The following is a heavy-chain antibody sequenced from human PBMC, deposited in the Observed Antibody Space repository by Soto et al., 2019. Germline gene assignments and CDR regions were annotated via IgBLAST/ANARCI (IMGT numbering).Heavy chain of an antibody. J-gene: IGHJ6*02. Sequence: PGGSLRLSCAASGFTFSSYSMNWVRQAPGKGLEWVSSISSSSSYIYYADSVKGRFTISRDNAKNSLYLQMNSLRAEDTAVYYCARDTSMLYERGMDVWGQGTTVTVSS. CDR3: ARDTSMLYERGMDV. D-gene: IGHD2-8*01. V-gene: IGHV3-21*01. CDR2: ISSSSSYI. CDR1: GFTFSSYS.